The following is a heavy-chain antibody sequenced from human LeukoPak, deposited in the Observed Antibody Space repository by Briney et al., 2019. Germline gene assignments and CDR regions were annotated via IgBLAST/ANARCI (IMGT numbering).Heavy chain of an antibody. CDR1: GGSISSSSYY. CDR3: ARGYGFGDV. V-gene: IGHV4-39*07. Sequence: SETLSLTCTVSGGSISSSSYYWSWIRQPPGKGLEWIGEINHSGSTNYNPSLKSRVTISVDTSKNQFSLKLSSVTAADTAVYYCARGYGFGDVWGKGTTVTVSS. D-gene: IGHD3-10*01. J-gene: IGHJ6*04. CDR2: INHSGST.